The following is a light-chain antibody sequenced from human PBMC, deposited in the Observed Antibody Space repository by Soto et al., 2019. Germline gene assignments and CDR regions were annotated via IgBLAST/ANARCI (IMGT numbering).Light chain of an antibody. V-gene: IGKV1-9*01. CDR3: QQYNNWRT. J-gene: IGKJ1*01. CDR1: QGISSY. Sequence: IQLTQSPSSLSASVVYRVSITCRASQGISSYLAWYQQKPGKAPKLLIYAASTLQSGVPSRFSGSGSGTEFTLTISSLQSEDFVVYYCQQYNNWRTFGQGTKVDIK. CDR2: AAS.